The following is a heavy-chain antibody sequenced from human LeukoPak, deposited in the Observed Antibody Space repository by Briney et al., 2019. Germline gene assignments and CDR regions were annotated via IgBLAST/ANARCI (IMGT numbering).Heavy chain of an antibody. CDR1: GGSISSGDYY. CDR2: IYYSGST. CDR3: ARGPRDYDYVWGSYRCPRFDP. Sequence: SETLSLTCTVSGGSISSGDYYWSWIRQPPGKGLEWIGYIYYSGSTYYNPSLKSRVTISVGTSKNQFSLKLSSVTAADTAVYYCARGPRDYDYVWGSYRCPRFDPWGQGTLVTVSS. J-gene: IGHJ5*02. V-gene: IGHV4-30-4*01. D-gene: IGHD3-16*02.